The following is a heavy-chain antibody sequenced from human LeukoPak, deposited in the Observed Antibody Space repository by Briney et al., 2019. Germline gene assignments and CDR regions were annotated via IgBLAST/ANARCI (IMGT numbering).Heavy chain of an antibody. V-gene: IGHV3-23*01. CDR3: AKDTVTSYYYGMDV. CDR2: ISGSGGST. Sequence: PGGSLRLSCAASGFTFSSYAMSWVRQAPGKGLEWVSAISGSGGSTYYADSVKGRSTISRDNSKNTLYLQMNSLRAEDTAVYYCAKDTVTSYYYGMDVWGQGTTVTVSS. J-gene: IGHJ6*02. CDR1: GFTFSSYA. D-gene: IGHD4-17*01.